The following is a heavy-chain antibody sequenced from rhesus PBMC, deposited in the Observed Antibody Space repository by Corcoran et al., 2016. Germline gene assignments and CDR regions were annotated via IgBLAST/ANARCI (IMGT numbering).Heavy chain of an antibody. CDR3: TVYRVI. CDR2: ITTTSTYI. D-gene: IGHD1-1-1*01. CDR1: VFTFSNYD. V-gene: IGHV3S16*01. Sequence: EVQLVESGAGLILHGGSLRLSCVSSVFTFSNYDVFWVLQSPGKGLEWVSSITTTSTYIYFADSVRGRFTISRDNAKNSLSLQMSSLRAEDTAVYYCTVYRVIWGQGVPVTVSS. J-gene: IGHJ4*01.